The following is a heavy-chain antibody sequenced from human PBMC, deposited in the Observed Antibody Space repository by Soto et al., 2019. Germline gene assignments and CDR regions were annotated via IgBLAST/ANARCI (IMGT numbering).Heavy chain of an antibody. CDR3: ARRSVTDYYFDY. CDR1: GGSISSSGYY. D-gene: IGHD2-21*02. V-gene: IGHV4-30-2*01. CDR2: IYHSGST. J-gene: IGHJ4*02. Sequence: SETLSLTCTVSGGSISSSGYYWSWIRQPPGKGLEWIGYIYHSGSTYYNPSLKSRVTISVDRSKNQFSLKASDTALYYCARRSVTDYYFDYWGQGTLVTVSS.